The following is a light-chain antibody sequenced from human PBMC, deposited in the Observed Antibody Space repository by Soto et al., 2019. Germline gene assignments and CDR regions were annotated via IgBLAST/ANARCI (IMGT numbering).Light chain of an antibody. Sequence: EVALTQSPGTLSLSPGERATLSCRASQSVSSDLAWYQQKPGQAPRLLIYDTSSRASGIPDRFSGSGSGTDFTLTISRLETEDFAVFYCRQYGTSEIIFGQGTRLEIK. V-gene: IGKV3-20*01. CDR2: DTS. CDR1: QSVSSD. J-gene: IGKJ5*01. CDR3: RQYGTSEII.